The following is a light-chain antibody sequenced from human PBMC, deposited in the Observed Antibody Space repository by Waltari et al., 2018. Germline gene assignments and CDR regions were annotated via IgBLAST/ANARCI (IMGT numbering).Light chain of an antibody. CDR1: SSNIGAGYD. Sequence: QSVLTQPPSVSGAPGQRVTISCTGSSSNIGAGYDVHWYQQLPGTAPKLLIYGNSNRPSGGPDRFSGSKSGTSASLASTGLQAEDEADYYCQSYDSSLSGYVFGTGTKVTGL. V-gene: IGLV1-40*01. CDR2: GNS. CDR3: QSYDSSLSGYV. J-gene: IGLJ1*01.